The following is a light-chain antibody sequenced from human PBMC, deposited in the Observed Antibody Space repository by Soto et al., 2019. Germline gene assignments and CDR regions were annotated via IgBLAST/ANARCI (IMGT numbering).Light chain of an antibody. J-gene: IGKJ4*01. V-gene: IGKV3D-20*02. CDR2: GAS. Sequence: EIVFTQPPGTLSLSPGERATLSCRASQSVSSSYLAWYQQKPGQGPRLLIYGASSRATGIPARFSGTGSGTDYTLTISSLEPEDFAIYYCQQRSNWLTFGGGTKVDNK. CDR3: QQRSNWLT. CDR1: QSVSSSY.